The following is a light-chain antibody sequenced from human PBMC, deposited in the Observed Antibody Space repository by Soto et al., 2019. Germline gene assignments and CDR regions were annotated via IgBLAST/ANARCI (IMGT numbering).Light chain of an antibody. V-gene: IGKV1-5*03. Sequence: DIQMTQSPSTLSASVGDRVTITCRASQSISNWLAWYQQKPGKAPKLLIYKASTLETGVPSRFSGSGSGTELTLTISSLQPDDFATYYCQQYNSISLLTFGGGTKVEIK. CDR2: KAS. CDR1: QSISNW. J-gene: IGKJ4*01. CDR3: QQYNSISLLT.